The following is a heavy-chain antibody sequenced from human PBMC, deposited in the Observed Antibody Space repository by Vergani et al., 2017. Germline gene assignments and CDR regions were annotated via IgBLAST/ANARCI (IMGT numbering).Heavy chain of an antibody. D-gene: IGHD3-10*01. CDR2: IWYDGSNK. J-gene: IGHJ5*02. CDR1: GFTFSSYG. V-gene: IGHV3-30*02. CDR3: ATPMVRGVTGDNWFDP. Sequence: QVQLVESGGGVVQPGGSLRLSCAASGFTFSSYGMHWVRQAPGKGLEWVAFIWYDGSNKYYADSVKGRFTISRDNSKNTLYLQMNSLRAEDTAVYYCATPMVRGVTGDNWFDPWGQGTLVTVSS.